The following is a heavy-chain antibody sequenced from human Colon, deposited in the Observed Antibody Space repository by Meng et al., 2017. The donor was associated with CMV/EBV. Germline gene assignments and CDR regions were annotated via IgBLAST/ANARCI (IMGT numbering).Heavy chain of an antibody. V-gene: IGHV4-61*08. CDR3: ARALDFWSVPDY. CDR2: IYYSGRT. D-gene: IGHD3-3*01. J-gene: IGHJ4*02. Sequence: SETLSLTCTVSGDSVSSSAYHWSWIRQPPGKGLEWLGYIYYSGRTNYNPSLKSRVTISIDTSKNQFSLHLASVSVADTAIYFCARALDFWSVPDYWGQGMLVTVSS. CDR1: GDSVSSSAYH.